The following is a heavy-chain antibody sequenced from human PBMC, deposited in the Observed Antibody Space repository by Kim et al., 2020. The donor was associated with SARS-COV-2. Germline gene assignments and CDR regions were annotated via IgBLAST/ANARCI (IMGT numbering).Heavy chain of an antibody. Sequence: GGSLRLSCTASGFTFGDYAMSWVRQAPGKGLEWVGFIKTKAAGGTTEYAASVKGRFTISRDDSKSIAYLQMNSLKTEDTAVYYCTRDWDFSDWGLFWGQGTQVTVSS. CDR3: TRDWDFSDWGLF. CDR1: GFTFGDYA. J-gene: IGHJ4*02. CDR2: IKTKAAGGTT. D-gene: IGHD3-10*01. V-gene: IGHV3-49*04.